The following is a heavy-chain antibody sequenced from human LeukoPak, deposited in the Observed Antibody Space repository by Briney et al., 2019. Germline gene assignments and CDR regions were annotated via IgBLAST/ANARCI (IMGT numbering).Heavy chain of an antibody. CDR3: ARDSDGPWDP. Sequence: ASVKVSCKASGYTFTSYYMHWVRQAPGQGLKWMGVIGPSGGTTSYAQKFQGRVTLTRDTSTSTVYMELSSLRSEDTAMYYCARDSDGPWDPWGQGTLVTVSS. V-gene: IGHV1-46*01. J-gene: IGHJ5*02. CDR1: GYTFTSYY. CDR2: IGPSGGTT.